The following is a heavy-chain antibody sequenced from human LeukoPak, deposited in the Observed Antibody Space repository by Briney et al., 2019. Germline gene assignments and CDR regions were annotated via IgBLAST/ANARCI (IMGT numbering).Heavy chain of an antibody. Sequence: GGSLRLSCEASGFTFTTYSMTWVRQAPGKGLEWVSIISSGSSAIFSADALKGRFTISRDDAKNLLYLDMNSLRAEDTAVYYCGRGHTAVTQHFDFWGQGTLVTVSS. CDR2: ISSGSSAI. CDR3: GRGHTAVTQHFDF. CDR1: GFTFTTYS. D-gene: IGHD4-17*01. V-gene: IGHV3-21*01. J-gene: IGHJ4*02.